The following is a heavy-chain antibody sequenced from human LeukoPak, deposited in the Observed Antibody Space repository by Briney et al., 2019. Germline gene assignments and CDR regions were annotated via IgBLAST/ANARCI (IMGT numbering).Heavy chain of an antibody. CDR1: GGSISSSSYY. J-gene: IGHJ6*02. V-gene: IGHV4-39*07. CDR3: AIVSNGDYGSSNGGMDV. Sequence: MPSETLSLTCTVSGGSISSSSYYWGWIRQPPGKGLEWIGSIYYSGSTYYNPSLKSRVTISVDTSKNQFSLKLSSVTAADTAVYYCAIVSNGDYGSSNGGMDVWGQGTTVTVSS. D-gene: IGHD4-17*01. CDR2: IYYSGST.